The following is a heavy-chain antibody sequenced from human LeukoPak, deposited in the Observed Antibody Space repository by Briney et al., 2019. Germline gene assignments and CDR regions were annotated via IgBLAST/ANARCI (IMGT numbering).Heavy chain of an antibody. CDR3: ARRGWLGYCSSTSCPRWFDP. CDR2: ISSSGSTI. V-gene: IGHV3-48*03. D-gene: IGHD2-2*01. CDR1: GFTFSSYE. Sequence: GRSLRLSCAASGFTFSSYEMNWVRQAPGKRLEWVTYISSSGSTIYYADSVKGRFTISRDNAKNSLYLQMNSLRAEDTAVYYCARRGWLGYCSSTSCPRWFDPWGQGNLVTVSS. J-gene: IGHJ5*02.